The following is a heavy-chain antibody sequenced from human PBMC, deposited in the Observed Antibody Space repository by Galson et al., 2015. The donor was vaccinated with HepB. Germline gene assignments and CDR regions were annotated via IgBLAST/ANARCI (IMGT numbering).Heavy chain of an antibody. CDR2: VSYDGSNK. D-gene: IGHD5-18*01. J-gene: IGHJ5*02. V-gene: IGHV3-30*18. CDR3: AKDGGRGYTYGPNWFDP. CDR1: GFTFSSYG. Sequence: ALRLSCAASGFTFSSYGMHWVRPAPGKGLEWVAVVSYDGSNKYYADYVKGRFTISRDNSKNTLYRQMNSLRAEDTAIYYCAKDGGRGYTYGPNWFDPWGQGTLVTVSS.